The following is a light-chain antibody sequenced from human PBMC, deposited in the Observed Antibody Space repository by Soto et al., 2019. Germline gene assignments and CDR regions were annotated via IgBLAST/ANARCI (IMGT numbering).Light chain of an antibody. CDR1: SGHSSYA. CDR3: QTWGNGIMV. Sequence: QSVLTQSPSASASLGVSVKLTCTLRSGHSSYAIAWHQQQPEKGPRYLMKLNSDGSHSKGDGIPDRFSGSSSGAERYLTISSLQSEDEADYYCQTWGNGIMVFGGGTKLTVL. V-gene: IGLV4-69*01. CDR2: LNSDGSH. J-gene: IGLJ2*01.